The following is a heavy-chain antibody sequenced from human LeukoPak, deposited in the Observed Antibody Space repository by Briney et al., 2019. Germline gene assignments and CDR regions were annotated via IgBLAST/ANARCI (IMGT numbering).Heavy chain of an antibody. J-gene: IGHJ4*02. CDR3: AKTIEGLRFLEWLFKYFDY. V-gene: IGHV3-23*01. Sequence: GGSLRLSCAASGFTFSSYAMSWVRQAPGKGLEWVSAISGSGGSTYYADSVKGRFTISRDNSKNTLYLQMNSLRAEDTAVYYCAKTIEGLRFLEWLFKYFDYWGQGTLVTVSS. D-gene: IGHD3-3*01. CDR1: GFTFSSYA. CDR2: ISGSGGST.